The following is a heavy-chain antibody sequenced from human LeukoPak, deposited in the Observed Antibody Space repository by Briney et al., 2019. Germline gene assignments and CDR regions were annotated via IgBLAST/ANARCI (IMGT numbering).Heavy chain of an antibody. J-gene: IGHJ4*02. D-gene: IGHD2-21*02. CDR1: GFTFDDYG. V-gene: IGHV3-20*04. Sequence: GGSLRLSCAASGFTFDDYGMSWVRQAPGKGLEWVSGINWNGGSTGYADSVKGRFTISRDNAKNSLYLQMNSLRAEDTALYYCARYLPGYCGGDCYPNDYWGQGTLVTVSS. CDR2: INWNGGST. CDR3: ARYLPGYCGGDCYPNDY.